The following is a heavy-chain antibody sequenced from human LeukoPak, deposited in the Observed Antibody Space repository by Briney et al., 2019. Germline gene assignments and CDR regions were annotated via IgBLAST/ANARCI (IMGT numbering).Heavy chain of an antibody. CDR3: AKDQGFSYYYLDY. V-gene: IGHV3-23*01. CDR1: GFTFNTYA. Sequence: GGSLILSCAASGFTFNTYAMSWVRQAPGKGLEWVSGISGNGASTYYADSVKGRFTISRDNSKNTVYLQVTGLRAEDTAVYYCAKDQGFSYYYLDYWGQGTLVTVSS. CDR2: ISGNGAST. J-gene: IGHJ4*02. D-gene: IGHD5-18*01.